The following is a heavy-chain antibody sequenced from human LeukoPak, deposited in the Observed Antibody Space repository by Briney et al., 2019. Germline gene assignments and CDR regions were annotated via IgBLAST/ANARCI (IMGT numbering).Heavy chain of an antibody. CDR1: GGTFSSYA. D-gene: IGHD1-14*01. V-gene: IGHV1-8*02. Sequence: VASVKVSCKAPGGTFSSYAINWVRQATGQGLEWMGWMNPNSGNTGYAQKFQGRVTMTRNTSISTAYMELSSLRSEDTAVYYCARGDKWTGYYMDVWGKGTTVTVSS. CDR3: ARGDKWTGYYMDV. CDR2: MNPNSGNT. J-gene: IGHJ6*03.